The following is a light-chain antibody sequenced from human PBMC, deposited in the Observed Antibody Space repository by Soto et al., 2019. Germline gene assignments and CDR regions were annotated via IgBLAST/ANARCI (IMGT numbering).Light chain of an antibody. CDR3: HQYNNWLALT. CDR1: QTVSSN. Sequence: EIVSTQSPANLSVSPVERATLSCRASQTVSSNLAWYQQKPGQAPRLLIYDASTRATGIPVRFRGSGSGTEFTLTISSLQSEDSAVYYCHQYNNWLALTFGGGTKVDIK. CDR2: DAS. J-gene: IGKJ4*01. V-gene: IGKV3-15*01.